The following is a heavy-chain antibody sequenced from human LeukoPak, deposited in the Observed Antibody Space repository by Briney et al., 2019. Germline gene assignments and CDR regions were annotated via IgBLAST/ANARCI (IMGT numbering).Heavy chain of an antibody. D-gene: IGHD6-25*01. Sequence: ASVKVSCKASGYTFTSYGISWVRQAPGQGLEWMGWISAYNGNTNYAQKLQGRVTMTTDTSTSTAYMELRSLRSDDTAVYYCARVGSSADRYYFDYWAREPWSPSPQ. V-gene: IGHV1-18*01. J-gene: IGHJ4*02. CDR2: ISAYNGNT. CDR3: ARVGSSADRYYFDY. CDR1: GYTFTSYG.